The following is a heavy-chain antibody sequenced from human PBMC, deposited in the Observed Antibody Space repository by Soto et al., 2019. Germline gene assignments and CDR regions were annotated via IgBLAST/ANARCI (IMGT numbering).Heavy chain of an antibody. CDR3: ASASLTSSSSRYDY. CDR2: IGTAGDT. J-gene: IGHJ4*02. V-gene: IGHV3-13*01. Sequence: EVQLVESGGGLVQPGGSLRLSCAASGFTFSSYDMHWVRQATGKGLEWVSAIGTAGDTYYPGSVKGRFTISRENAKNSLYLQMNSLRAGDTAVYYCASASLTSSSSRYDYWGQGTLVTVSS. D-gene: IGHD6-6*01. CDR1: GFTFSSYD.